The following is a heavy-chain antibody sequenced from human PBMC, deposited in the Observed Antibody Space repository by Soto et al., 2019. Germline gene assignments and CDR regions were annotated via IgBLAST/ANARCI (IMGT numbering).Heavy chain of an antibody. V-gene: IGHV6-1*01. Sequence: PSQTLSLTCAIPGDRVSSDSAASNWIRQSPSRGLEWLGKTYYRSKWYNDYAVSVKSRITINPDTSTNHFSLQLKSVTPEDTAVYYCARSPPVIGANWFDPWGQGTL. J-gene: IGHJ5*02. CDR3: ARSPPVIGANWFDP. CDR1: GDRVSSDSAA. D-gene: IGHD1-26*01. CDR2: TYYRSKWYN.